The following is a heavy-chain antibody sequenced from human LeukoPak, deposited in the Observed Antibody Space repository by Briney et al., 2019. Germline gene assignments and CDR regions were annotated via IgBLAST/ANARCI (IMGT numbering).Heavy chain of an antibody. V-gene: IGHV4-39*01. CDR2: LSHNGTP. D-gene: IGHD2-15*01. Sequence: SETLSLTCSASGASMTSSTSYWTWIRQSPGRGLEWIGSLSHNGTPYYKPSLKSRVTISIDTSKRQFFLKLNSLTAADTATYYCARRTTLVVAAESWGQGTLVSVSS. CDR3: ARRTTLVVAAES. J-gene: IGHJ5*02. CDR1: GASMTSSTSY.